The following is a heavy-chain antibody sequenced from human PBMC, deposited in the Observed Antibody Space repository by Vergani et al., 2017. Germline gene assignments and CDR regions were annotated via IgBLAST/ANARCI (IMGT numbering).Heavy chain of an antibody. CDR1: GGSISSGSYY. J-gene: IGHJ3*02. CDR3: ASPDYGGNSGAFDI. CDR2: IYHSGST. D-gene: IGHD4-23*01. Sequence: QVQLQESGPGLVKPSQTLSLTCTVSGGSISSGSYYWSWIRQPAGKGLEWIGSIYHSGSTYYNPSLKSRVTISVDTSKNQFSLKLSSVTAADTAVYYCASPDYGGNSGAFDIWGQGTMVTVSS. V-gene: IGHV4-61*02.